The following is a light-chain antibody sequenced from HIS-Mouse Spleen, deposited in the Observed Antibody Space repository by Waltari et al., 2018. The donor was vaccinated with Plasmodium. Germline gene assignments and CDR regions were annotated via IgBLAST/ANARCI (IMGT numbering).Light chain of an antibody. V-gene: IGKV4-1*01. CDR2: WES. CDR3: QQYYSTPPYT. CDR1: QSVLYSSNNKNY. J-gene: IGKJ2*01. Sequence: DIVMTQSPDSLAVSLGERATINCKSSQSVLYSSNNKNYFAWYQQKPGQPPKLLISWESTRESGVPERFSGSGSGTDVTLTISSLQAEDVAVYYCQQYYSTPPYTFGQGTKLEIK.